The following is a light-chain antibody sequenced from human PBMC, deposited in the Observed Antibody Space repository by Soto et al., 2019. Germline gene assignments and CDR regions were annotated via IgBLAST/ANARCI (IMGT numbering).Light chain of an antibody. V-gene: IGLV3-21*04. Sequence: SYELTQPPSVSVAPGTTARITCGGNNIGSKSVHWYQQKPGQAPVLGIYYDSDRPSGIPERFSGSNSGNTATLTISRVEAGDEADYYRQVWDSSSDHVVLGGGTQRTVL. CDR2: YDS. CDR1: NIGSKS. J-gene: IGLJ2*01. CDR3: QVWDSSSDHVV.